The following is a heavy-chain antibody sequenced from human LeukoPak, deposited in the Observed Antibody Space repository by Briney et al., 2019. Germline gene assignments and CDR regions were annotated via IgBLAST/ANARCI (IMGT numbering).Heavy chain of an antibody. Sequence: GGSLRLSCAASGFTFDKYAMHWVRQAPGKGLEWVSSISDSGGSTYYADSVKGRFTISRDNSKNTLYLQMNSLRAEDTAVYYCAKDSDSSGWYSRFDYWGQGTLVTVSS. CDR2: ISDSGGST. CDR1: GFTFDKYA. V-gene: IGHV3-23*01. CDR3: AKDSDSSGWYSRFDY. D-gene: IGHD6-19*01. J-gene: IGHJ4*02.